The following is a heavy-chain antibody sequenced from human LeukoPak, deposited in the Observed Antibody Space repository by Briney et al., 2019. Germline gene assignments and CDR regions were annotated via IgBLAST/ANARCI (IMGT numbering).Heavy chain of an antibody. D-gene: IGHD1-7*01. CDR2: ISSSSSYI. J-gene: IGHJ4*02. CDR3: ARDRELELRSAFDY. V-gene: IGHV3-21*01. Sequence: GGSLRLSCAASGFTFSSYSMNWVRQAPGRGLEWVSSISSSSSYIYYADSVKGRFTISRDNAKNSLYLQMNSLRAEDTAVYYCARDRELELRSAFDYWGQGTLVTVSS. CDR1: GFTFSSYS.